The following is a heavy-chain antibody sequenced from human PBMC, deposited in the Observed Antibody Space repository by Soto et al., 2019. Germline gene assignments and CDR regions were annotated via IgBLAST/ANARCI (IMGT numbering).Heavy chain of an antibody. J-gene: IGHJ6*02. CDR1: GFTSSSYG. Sequence: SGGSLRLSCAASGFTSSSYGMHWVRQTPGKGLEWVAVLGFDGGGRYYADSVKGRFTISRDNSKNTLDLQMDSLRVEETALYYCARENVGPDYARDVWGQGTKVTV. D-gene: IGHD1-26*01. CDR2: LGFDGGGR. CDR3: ARENVGPDYARDV. V-gene: IGHV3-33*01.